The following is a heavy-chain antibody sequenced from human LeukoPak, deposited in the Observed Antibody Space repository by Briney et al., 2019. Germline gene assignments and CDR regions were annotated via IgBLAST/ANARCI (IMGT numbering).Heavy chain of an antibody. CDR3: ARRKWFGESHEAFDI. CDR2: ISYSGST. Sequence: SETLSLTCTVSDASISSYYWSWIRQPAGKGLEWIGYISYSGSTNYNASLKSRVTISRDTSKNQFSMKLSSVTAADTAVYYCARRKWFGESHEAFDIWGQGAMVTVSS. V-gene: IGHV4-59*08. J-gene: IGHJ3*02. CDR1: DASISSYY. D-gene: IGHD3-10*01.